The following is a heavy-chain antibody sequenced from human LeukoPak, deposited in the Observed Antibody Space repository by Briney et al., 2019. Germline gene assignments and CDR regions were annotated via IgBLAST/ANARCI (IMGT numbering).Heavy chain of an antibody. CDR1: GYTFTSYG. J-gene: IGHJ6*03. D-gene: IGHD2-15*01. CDR3: ARGYCSGGSCYRDVNTHYYYYYYMDV. V-gene: IGHV1-18*01. Sequence: ASVKVSCKASGYTFTSYGISWVRQAPGQGLEWMGWISAYNGNTNYAQKLQGRVTMTTDTSTSTAYMELSSLRSEDTAVYYCARGYCSGGSCYRDVNTHYYYYYYMDVWGKGTTVTVSS. CDR2: ISAYNGNT.